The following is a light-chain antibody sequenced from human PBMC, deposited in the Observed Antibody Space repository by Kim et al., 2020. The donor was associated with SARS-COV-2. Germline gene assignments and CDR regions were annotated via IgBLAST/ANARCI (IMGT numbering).Light chain of an antibody. CDR3: LLTHSGVGV. J-gene: IGLJ3*02. CDR1: TGAVTSGHY. Sequence: PGGTVTLTCGSSTGAVTSGHYPFWFQQKPGQPPRTLIYGSSSKHSWTPARFSGSVLGGKAALTLSGAQPEDEAEYYCLLTHSGVGVIGGGTKLTVL. CDR2: GSS. V-gene: IGLV7-46*01.